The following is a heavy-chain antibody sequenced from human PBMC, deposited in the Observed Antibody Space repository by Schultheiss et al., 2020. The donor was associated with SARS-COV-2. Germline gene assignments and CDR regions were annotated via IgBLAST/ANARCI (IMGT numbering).Heavy chain of an antibody. V-gene: IGHV3-15*01. CDR2: IKSKTDGGTT. D-gene: IGHD6-13*01. J-gene: IGHJ4*02. Sequence: GGSLRLSCAASGFTFSNAWMSWVRQAPGKGLEWVGRIKSKTDGGTTDYAAPVKGRFTISRDDSKNTLYLQMNSLKTEDTAVYYCTTRGAAAWEYYFDYWGQGTLVTVSS. CDR1: GFTFSNAW. CDR3: TTRGAAAWEYYFDY.